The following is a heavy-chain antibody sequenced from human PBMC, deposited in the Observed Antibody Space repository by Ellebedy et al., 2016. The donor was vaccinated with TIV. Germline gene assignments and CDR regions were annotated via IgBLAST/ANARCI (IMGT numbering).Heavy chain of an antibody. V-gene: IGHV3-23*01. Sequence: GESLKISCAASGFTVGNNFMTWVRQAPGKGLEWVSGTSGSGLSSNYADSLKGRFTISRDNSQSTLYLQMNNLRAEDTAVYYCARDSGRRRSWDNDYWGQGTLVTVSS. D-gene: IGHD3-10*01. CDR3: ARDSGRRRSWDNDY. CDR2: TSGSGLSS. CDR1: GFTVGNNF. J-gene: IGHJ4*02.